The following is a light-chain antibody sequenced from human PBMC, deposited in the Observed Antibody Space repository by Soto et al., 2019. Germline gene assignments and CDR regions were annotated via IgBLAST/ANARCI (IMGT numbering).Light chain of an antibody. J-gene: IGKJ1*01. V-gene: IGKV3-15*01. CDR1: QSVRSN. CDR2: GAS. Sequence: EIVMTQSPATLSVSPGDRATLSCRANQSVRSNLAWYQQRPGQAPRLLIYGASTRAAGVPARFSGSGSGTEFNLPISSLQSEDFAVYYCQQYNNWTPRTFGQGTQVEVK. CDR3: QQYNNWTPRT.